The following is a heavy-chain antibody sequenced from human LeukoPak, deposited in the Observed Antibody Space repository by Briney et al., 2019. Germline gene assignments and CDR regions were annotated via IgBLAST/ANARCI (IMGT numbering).Heavy chain of an antibody. CDR1: GFTFSSYS. Sequence: GGSLRLSCAASGFTFSSYSMIWVRQAPGKGLEWVSYIGSSGGTIYYADSVKGRFTISRDNAKNSLYLQMNSLRVEDTAVYYCARDGGLWFGELLFDYWGQGTLVTVSS. CDR3: ARDGGLWFGELLFDY. D-gene: IGHD3-10*01. CDR2: IGSSGGTI. J-gene: IGHJ4*02. V-gene: IGHV3-48*01.